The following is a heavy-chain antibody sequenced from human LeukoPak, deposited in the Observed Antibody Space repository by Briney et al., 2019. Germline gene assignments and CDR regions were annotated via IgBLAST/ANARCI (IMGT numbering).Heavy chain of an antibody. J-gene: IGHJ5*02. CDR1: GGSISSSSYY. D-gene: IGHD6-13*01. CDR2: IYYSGST. CDR3: ARSAIAAAKNWFDP. Sequence: SETLSLTCTVSGGSISSSSYYWGWIRQPSGKGLEWIGSIYYSGSTYYNPSLKSRVTISVDTSKDQFSLKLSSVTAADTAVYYCARSAIAAAKNWFDPWGQGTLVTVSS. V-gene: IGHV4-39*01.